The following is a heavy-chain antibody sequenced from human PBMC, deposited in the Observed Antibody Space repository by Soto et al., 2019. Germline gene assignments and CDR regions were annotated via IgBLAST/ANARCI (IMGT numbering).Heavy chain of an antibody. J-gene: IGHJ3*02. CDR2: ISAYNGNT. CDR1: GYPFTGHG. D-gene: IGHD3-3*01. V-gene: IGHV1-18*04. CDR3: ARDLVFGVVTDAFDI. Sequence: VKVSCKASGYPFTGHGISWVRQAPGQGLEWMGWISAYNGNTNYAQKLQGRVTMTTDTSTSTAYMELRSLRSDDTAVYYCARDLVFGVVTDAFDIWGQGTMVTVSS.